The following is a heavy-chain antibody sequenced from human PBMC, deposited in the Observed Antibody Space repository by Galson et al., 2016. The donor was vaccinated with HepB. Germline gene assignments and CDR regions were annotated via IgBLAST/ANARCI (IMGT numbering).Heavy chain of an antibody. D-gene: IGHD2-15*01. J-gene: IGHJ6*02. CDR2: ISYAASNK. CDR3: AREMTPEGMDV. V-gene: IGHV3-30*03. Sequence: SLRLSCAASGFTFSNYAMHWVRQAPGKGLEWVAVISYAASNKYYADSVKGRFTISRDNSKNTLYLQMNSLRAEDTAVYYCAREMTPEGMDVWGQGTTVTVSS. CDR1: GFTFSNYA.